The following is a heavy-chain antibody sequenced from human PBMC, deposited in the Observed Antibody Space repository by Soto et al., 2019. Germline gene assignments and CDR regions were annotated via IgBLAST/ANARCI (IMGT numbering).Heavy chain of an antibody. V-gene: IGHV3-33*01. CDR3: AREPDRCSGGSCYPYYFDY. D-gene: IGHD2-15*01. J-gene: IGHJ4*02. CDR2: KWYDGSNK. Sequence: QVQLVESGGGVVQPGRSLRLSCAASGFTFSSYGMHWVRQAPGKGLEWVAVKWYDGSNKYYADSVKGRFTISRDNSKNTLYLQMNSLRAEDTAVYYCAREPDRCSGGSCYPYYFDYWGQGTLVTVSS. CDR1: GFTFSSYG.